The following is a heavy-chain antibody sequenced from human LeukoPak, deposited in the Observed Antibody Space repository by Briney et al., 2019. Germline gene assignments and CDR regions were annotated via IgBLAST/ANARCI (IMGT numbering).Heavy chain of an antibody. CDR3: AKGYYYGSGTKKALDY. D-gene: IGHD3-10*01. Sequence: RGSLRLSCAASGFTLSIYAMSWVRHAPGKGLEWVSGISGSGGSTYYADSLEGRFTISPDTSKSSLYMHMIRLRTEDTAVYYCAKGYYYGSGTKKALDYWGQGSLVTVLS. V-gene: IGHV3-23*01. CDR2: ISGSGGST. J-gene: IGHJ4*02. CDR1: GFTLSIYA.